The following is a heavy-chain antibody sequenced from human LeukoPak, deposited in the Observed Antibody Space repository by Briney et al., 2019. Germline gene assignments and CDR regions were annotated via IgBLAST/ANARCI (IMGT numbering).Heavy chain of an antibody. Sequence: SETLSLTCTVSGGSISGYSWSWIRQSPGGGLEWIGYIYYSGDTAYNPSLRSRVTMSVDTSKNQFSLKLSSVTAADTAVYYCARAKYSSSWSNFDYWGQGTLVTVSS. CDR3: ARAKYSSSWSNFDY. V-gene: IGHV4-59*12. CDR2: IYYSGDT. J-gene: IGHJ4*02. D-gene: IGHD6-6*01. CDR1: GGSISGYS.